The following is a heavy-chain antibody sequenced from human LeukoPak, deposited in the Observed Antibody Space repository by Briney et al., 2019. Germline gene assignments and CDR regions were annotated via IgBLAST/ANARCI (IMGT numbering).Heavy chain of an antibody. Sequence: GGSLRLSCAASGFTFSSYWMHWVRQAPGKGLVWVSRINSDGSSRSYADSVKGRFTISRDDGKNTLFLQMDSLRAEDTAVYYCARGFGNWFDPWGQGTLVTVSS. CDR2: INSDGSSR. V-gene: IGHV3-74*01. D-gene: IGHD3-10*01. CDR1: GFTFSSYW. J-gene: IGHJ5*02. CDR3: ARGFGNWFDP.